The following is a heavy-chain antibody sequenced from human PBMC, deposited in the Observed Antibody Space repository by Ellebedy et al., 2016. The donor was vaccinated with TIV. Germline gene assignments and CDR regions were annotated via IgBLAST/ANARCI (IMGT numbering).Heavy chain of an antibody. V-gene: IGHV4-34*01. J-gene: IGHJ5*02. CDR1: GGSFSGYY. Sequence: MPSETLSLTCGVYGGSFSGYYWNWIRQPPGKGLEWIGQINHSGSTDYTPSLKSRVTISVDTSKNQFSLKLSSVTAADTAVYYCARSQKWFHSNWFDPWGQGTLVTVSS. CDR2: INHSGST. D-gene: IGHD3-10*01. CDR3: ARSQKWFHSNWFDP.